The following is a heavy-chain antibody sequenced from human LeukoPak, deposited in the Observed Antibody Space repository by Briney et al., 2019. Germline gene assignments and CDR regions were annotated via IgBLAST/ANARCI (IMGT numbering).Heavy chain of an antibody. V-gene: IGHV3-7*01. CDR2: IKQDGSEK. CDR3: ASNNWYAFWSAPTWAY. Sequence: GGSLRLSCAASGFTFNSYWMSWVRQAPGKGLEWVANIKQDGSEKYYVDSVKGRFTISRDNAKNSLFLQMNSLRAEDTAVYYCASNNWYAFWSAPTWAYWGQGTLVTVSS. J-gene: IGHJ4*02. CDR1: GFTFNSYW. D-gene: IGHD3-3*01.